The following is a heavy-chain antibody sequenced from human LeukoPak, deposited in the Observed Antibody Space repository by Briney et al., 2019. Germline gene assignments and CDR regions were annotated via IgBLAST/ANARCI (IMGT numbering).Heavy chain of an antibody. V-gene: IGHV3-48*03. CDR3: ARDGHDYVDYFFDY. CDR2: ISSSGSTI. Sequence: GGSLRLSCAASGFTFSSYEMNWVRQAPGKGLEWVSYISSSGSTIYYADSVKGRFTISRDNTKNSLYLQMNSLRAEDTAVYYCARDGHDYVDYFFDYWGQGTLVTVSS. J-gene: IGHJ4*02. D-gene: IGHD4-17*01. CDR1: GFTFSSYE.